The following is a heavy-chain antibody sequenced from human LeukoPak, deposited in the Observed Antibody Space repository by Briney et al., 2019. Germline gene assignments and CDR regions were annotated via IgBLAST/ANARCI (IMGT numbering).Heavy chain of an antibody. Sequence: PGGSLRLSCAASGFTFSSYWMHWVRQAPRKGLVWVSRIDSDGSSTSYADSVKGRFTISRDNAKNTLYLQMNSPRAEDTAVYYCARVQRVAARPGSWFDPWGQGTLVTVSS. CDR1: GFTFSSYW. V-gene: IGHV3-74*01. J-gene: IGHJ5*02. D-gene: IGHD6-6*01. CDR3: ARVQRVAARPGSWFDP. CDR2: IDSDGSST.